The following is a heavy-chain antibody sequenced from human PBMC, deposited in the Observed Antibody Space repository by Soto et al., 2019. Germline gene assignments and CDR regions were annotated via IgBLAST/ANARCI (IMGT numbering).Heavy chain of an antibody. CDR2: ISGSGGST. CDR1: GFTFSSYA. D-gene: IGHD5-12*01. V-gene: IGHV3-23*01. J-gene: IGHJ6*02. CDR3: AKAPIVATRVYYYYGMDV. Sequence: GGSLRLSCAASGFTFSSYAMSWVRQAPGKGLEWVSAISGSGGSTYYADSVKGRFTISRDNSKNTLYLQMNSLRAEDTAVYYCAKAPIVATRVYYYYGMDVWGQGTTVTVSS.